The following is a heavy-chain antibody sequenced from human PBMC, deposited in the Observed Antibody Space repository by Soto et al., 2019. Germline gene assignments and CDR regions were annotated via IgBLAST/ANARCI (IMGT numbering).Heavy chain of an antibody. CDR2: ISSGGAST. D-gene: IGHD6-19*01. Sequence: GGSLRLSCAASGFTFSTYAMSWVRQAPGKGLEWVSGISSGGASTYYADSVKGRFTISRDNSKNTLYLQMNSLRVEDTALYYCAKIPISSAWLDFDYWGQGTLVTVSS. V-gene: IGHV3-23*01. CDR3: AKIPISSAWLDFDY. J-gene: IGHJ4*02. CDR1: GFTFSTYA.